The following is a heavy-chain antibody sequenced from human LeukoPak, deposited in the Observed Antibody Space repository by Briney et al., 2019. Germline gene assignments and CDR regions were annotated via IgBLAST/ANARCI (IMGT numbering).Heavy chain of an antibody. CDR2: ISYDGINK. J-gene: IGHJ4*02. V-gene: IGHV3-30-3*01. CDR1: GSPSSTFV. CDR3: ARGYGSGSYYNVDY. Sequence: PGGPLNPPCAPSGSPSSTFVMAWARQAPAKGLGWVQVISYDGINKYYADSVKGRFTISRDNSKNTLYLQMNSLRAEDTAVYYCARGYGSGSYYNVDYWGQGTLVTVSS. D-gene: IGHD3-10*01.